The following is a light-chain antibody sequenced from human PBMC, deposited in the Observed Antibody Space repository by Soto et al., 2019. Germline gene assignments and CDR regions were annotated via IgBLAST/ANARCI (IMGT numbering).Light chain of an antibody. CDR2: DAS. Sequence: AIQLTQSPSSLSASVGERVTITCRASQGISSALAWYQQKPGSSPTLLIYDASSLKSGVPSRFSGSGSGTDFTLTISSLQPEDFATYYCQHFNDYPLTFGQGTRLEIK. CDR3: QHFNDYPLT. J-gene: IGKJ5*01. V-gene: IGKV1D-13*01. CDR1: QGISSA.